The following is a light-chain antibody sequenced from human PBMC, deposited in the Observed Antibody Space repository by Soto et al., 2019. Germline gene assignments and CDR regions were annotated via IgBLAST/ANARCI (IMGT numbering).Light chain of an antibody. CDR3: QQYGSSLTWT. Sequence: IVLTQSPGTLSLSPGERATLSCRASQSVSSNLAWYQQKPGQAPRLLIYGASTRATGIPARFSGSGSGTDFTLTISGLEPEDFAVYYCQQYGSSLTWTFGQGTKVDIK. CDR1: QSVSSN. V-gene: IGKV3-20*01. CDR2: GAS. J-gene: IGKJ1*01.